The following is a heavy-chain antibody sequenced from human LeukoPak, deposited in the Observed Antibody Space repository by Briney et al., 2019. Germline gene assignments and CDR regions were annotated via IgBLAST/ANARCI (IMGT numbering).Heavy chain of an antibody. Sequence: SETLSLTCAVYGGSFSDYYWNWIRQPPGKGLEWIGEINHSGDINYNPSLKSRVTMSLDRSMNQFSLRLSTGTAADTAIYYCATHYDYGSPFKYWSQGALVTVSS. V-gene: IGHV4-34*01. CDR2: INHSGDI. D-gene: IGHD4-17*01. CDR3: ATHYDYGSPFKY. CDR1: GGSFSDYY. J-gene: IGHJ4*02.